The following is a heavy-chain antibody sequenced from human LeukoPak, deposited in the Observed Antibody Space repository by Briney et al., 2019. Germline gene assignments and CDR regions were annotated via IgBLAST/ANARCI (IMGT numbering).Heavy chain of an antibody. CDR3: AKSGIIQGYYFYYMDV. J-gene: IGHJ6*03. CDR1: GFTFDDYA. CDR2: ISWKSDRI. V-gene: IGHV3-9*01. D-gene: IGHD5-18*01. Sequence: PGGSLRLSCAASGFTFDDYAMHWVRQAPGKGLEWVSGISWKSDRIGYADSVKGRFTISRDNAKNSLYLQMNSLRAEDTALHYCAKSGIIQGYYFYYMDVWGKGTTVTISS.